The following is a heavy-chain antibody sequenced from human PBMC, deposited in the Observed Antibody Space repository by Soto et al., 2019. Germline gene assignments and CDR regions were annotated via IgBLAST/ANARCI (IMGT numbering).Heavy chain of an antibody. CDR3: ARGRNWFDP. V-gene: IGHV4-39*01. Sequence: SETLSLTCTVCGGSISSSSYYWGWIRQPPGKGLEWIGSIYYSGSTYYNPSLKSRVTISVDTSKNQFSLKLSSVTAADTAVYYCARGRNWFDPWGQGTLVTVSS. CDR2: IYYSGST. CDR1: GGSISSSSYY. J-gene: IGHJ5*02.